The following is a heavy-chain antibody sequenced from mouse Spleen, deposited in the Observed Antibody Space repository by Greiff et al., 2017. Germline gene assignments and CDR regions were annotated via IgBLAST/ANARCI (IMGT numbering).Heavy chain of an antibody. V-gene: IGHV1-55*01. CDR3: ARGGNWPYYFDY. D-gene: IGHD4-1*01. CDR2: IYPGSGST. CDR1: GYNFTSYW. Sequence: QVQLQQSGAELVKPGTSVKLSCKASGYNFTSYWINWVKLRPGQGLEWIGDIYPGSGSTNYNEKFKSKATLTVDTSSSTAYMQLSSLASEDSALYYCARGGNWPYYFDYWGQGTTLTVSS. J-gene: IGHJ2*01.